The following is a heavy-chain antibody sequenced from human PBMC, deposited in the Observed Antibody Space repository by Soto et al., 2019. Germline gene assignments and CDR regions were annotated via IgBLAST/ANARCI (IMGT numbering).Heavy chain of an antibody. CDR3: XXXXXSXXLQYFDY. CDR2: IYYSGST. J-gene: IGHJ4*02. V-gene: IGHV4-31*03. CDR1: GGSISSGGYY. Sequence: QVQLQESGPGLVKPSQTLSLTCTVSGGSISSGGYYWSXXRQHXGKGLEWIGYIYYSGSTYYNPSLKSRXTISVDTSKXXXXXXXXXXXXXXXXXXXXXXXXSXXLQYFDYWGQGTLVTVSS.